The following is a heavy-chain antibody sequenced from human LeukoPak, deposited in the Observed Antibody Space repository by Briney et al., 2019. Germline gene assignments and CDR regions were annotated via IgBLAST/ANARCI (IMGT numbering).Heavy chain of an antibody. V-gene: IGHV4-4*07. CDR3: ARGQYHLLYWYFDL. Sequence: SETLSLTCTVSGGSISRYYWSWIRQPAGKGLEWIGRIYSSGSTNYNPSLKSRVTVSVDTSKNQSSLKLSSVTAADTAVYYCARGQYHLLYWYFDLWGRGTLVTVSS. J-gene: IGHJ2*01. CDR1: GGSISRYY. D-gene: IGHD2-2*01. CDR2: IYSSGST.